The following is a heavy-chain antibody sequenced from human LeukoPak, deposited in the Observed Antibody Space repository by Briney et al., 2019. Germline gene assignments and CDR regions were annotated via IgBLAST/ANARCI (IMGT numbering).Heavy chain of an antibody. CDR3: ARDRGTEMATKNLYYFDY. V-gene: IGHV1-46*01. Sequence: ASVKVSCKASGYTFTSYYMHWVRQAPGQGLEWMGIINPSGGSTSYAQKFQGRVTMTRDTSTSTVYMELSSLRSEDTVVYYCARDRGTEMATKNLYYFDYWGQGTLVTVSS. CDR1: GYTFTSYY. CDR2: INPSGGST. J-gene: IGHJ4*02. D-gene: IGHD5-24*01.